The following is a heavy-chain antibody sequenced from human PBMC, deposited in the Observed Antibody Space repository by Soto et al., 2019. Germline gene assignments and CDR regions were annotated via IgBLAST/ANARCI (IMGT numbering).Heavy chain of an antibody. CDR1: GYTFTSYG. V-gene: IGHV1-18*01. J-gene: IGHJ5*02. CDR3: ARSCTSTSCPPPNWFDP. D-gene: IGHD2-2*01. Sequence: QVQLVQSGAEVKKPGASVKVSCKASGYTFTSYGISWVRQAPGQGLEWMGGISAYNGNTNYAQKLQGRVTMTTDTSTRTAYMELRSLRADDTAVYYCARSCTSTSCPPPNWFDPWGQGTLVTVSS. CDR2: ISAYNGNT.